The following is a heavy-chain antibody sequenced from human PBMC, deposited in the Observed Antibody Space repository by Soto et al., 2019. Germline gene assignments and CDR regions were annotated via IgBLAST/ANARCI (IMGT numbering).Heavy chain of an antibody. D-gene: IGHD4-17*01. CDR3: AREPYEFGDLDYVDY. CDR1: VYDFERFP. J-gene: IGHJ4*02. CDR2: ISPYSGSR. V-gene: IGHV1-18*04. Sequence: QVQLVQSGGEVKRPGASVKVSCKASVYDFERFPISWVRQARGQGLEWMGLISPYSGSRYYAEKFEGRVTMTTDTSTSTAYMALRRLTSDDTAVYFCAREPYEFGDLDYVDYWGQGTRVTVSS.